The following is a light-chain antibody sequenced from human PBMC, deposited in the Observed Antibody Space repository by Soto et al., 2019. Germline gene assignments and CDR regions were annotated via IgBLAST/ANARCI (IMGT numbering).Light chain of an antibody. V-gene: IGLV1-44*01. CDR3: AAWDDSLNGPV. CDR2: SNS. Sequence: QSVLTQPPSASGTPGQRVTISYSGSNIGSNTVNWYQQLPGTAPKLLIYSNSQRPSGVPDRFSGSKSGTSASLAISGLQSEDEADYYCAAWDDSLNGPVFGGGTQLTVL. CDR1: NIGSNT. J-gene: IGLJ2*01.